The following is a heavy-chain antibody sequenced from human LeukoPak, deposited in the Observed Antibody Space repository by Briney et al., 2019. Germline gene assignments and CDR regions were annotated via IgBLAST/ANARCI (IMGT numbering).Heavy chain of an antibody. CDR1: GGSFSGYY. D-gene: IGHD1-26*01. V-gene: IGHV4-34*09. CDR2: IYYSGST. CDR3: AREDSYYYFDY. Sequence: SETLSLTCAVYGGSFSGYYWSWIRQPPGKGLEWIGYIYYSGSTYYNPSLKSRVTISVDTSKNQFSLKLSSVTAADTAVYYCAREDSYYYFDYWGQGTLVTVSS. J-gene: IGHJ4*02.